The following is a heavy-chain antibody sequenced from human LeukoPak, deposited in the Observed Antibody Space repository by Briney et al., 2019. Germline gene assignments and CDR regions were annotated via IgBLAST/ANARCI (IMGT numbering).Heavy chain of an antibody. Sequence: GGSLRLSCAASGVTLSDHHMDWVRQAPGKGLEWVSLISGDSTTMYYADSVKGRFTISRDDSKNSLYLQMNSLRTEDTALYYCTKDIYGDYYYGMDVWGQGTTVTVSS. CDR1: GVTLSDHH. CDR2: ISGDSTTM. V-gene: IGHV3-43*02. D-gene: IGHD4-17*01. J-gene: IGHJ6*02. CDR3: TKDIYGDYYYGMDV.